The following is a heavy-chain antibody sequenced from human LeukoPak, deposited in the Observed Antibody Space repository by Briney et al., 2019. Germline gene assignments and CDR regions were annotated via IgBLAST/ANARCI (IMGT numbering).Heavy chain of an antibody. Sequence: GGSLRLSCAASGFTFSNYDIHWVRQTPGKGLEWVAVISYDGSKKFYGDSVKGRFTISRDNAKNSLYLQMNSLRAENTAVYYCARVQGIAARSGYYFDYWGQGTLVTVSS. CDR1: GFTFSNYD. CDR2: ISYDGSKK. D-gene: IGHD6-6*01. V-gene: IGHV3-30*03. CDR3: ARVQGIAARSGYYFDY. J-gene: IGHJ4*02.